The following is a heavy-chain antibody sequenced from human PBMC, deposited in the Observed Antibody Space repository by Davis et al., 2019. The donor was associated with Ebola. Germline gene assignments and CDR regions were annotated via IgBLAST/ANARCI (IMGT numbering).Heavy chain of an antibody. Sequence: ASVKVSCKASGYTFTSYGINWVRQATGQGLEWMGWINPNSGGTNYAQKFQGRVTMTRDTSISTAYMELSRLRSDDTAVYYCARVGLLWFGELLYSSNYYGMDVWGQGTTVTVSS. D-gene: IGHD3-10*01. CDR3: ARVGLLWFGELLYSSNYYGMDV. J-gene: IGHJ6*02. CDR1: GYTFTSYG. V-gene: IGHV1-2*02. CDR2: INPNSGGT.